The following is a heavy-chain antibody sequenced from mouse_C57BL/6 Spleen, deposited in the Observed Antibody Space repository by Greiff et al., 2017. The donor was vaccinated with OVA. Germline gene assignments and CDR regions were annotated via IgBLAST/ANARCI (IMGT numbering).Heavy chain of an antibody. Sequence: VQLQQPGAELVKPGASVKLSCKASGYTFTSYWMHWVKQRPGRGLEWIGRIDPNSGGTKYNEKFKSKATLTVDKPSSTAYMQLSSRTSDDSAVDYCARRGDGSSHCVAYWGQGTLVTVSA. CDR1: GYTFTSYW. CDR3: ARRGDGSSHCVAY. D-gene: IGHD1-1*01. J-gene: IGHJ3*01. CDR2: IDPNSGGT. V-gene: IGHV1-72*01.